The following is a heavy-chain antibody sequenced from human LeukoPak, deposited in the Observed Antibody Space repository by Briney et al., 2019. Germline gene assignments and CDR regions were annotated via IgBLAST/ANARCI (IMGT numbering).Heavy chain of an antibody. D-gene: IGHD5-12*01. J-gene: IGHJ4*02. V-gene: IGHV3-21*01. CDR1: GFTFSSYS. CDR2: ISSSSSYI. CDR3: ARVGYSGYDD. Sequence: GGSLRLSCAASGFTFSSYSMNWVRQAPGKGLEWVLSISSSSSYIYYADSVKGRFTISRDNAKNSLYLQMNSQRAEDTAVYYCARVGYSGYDDWGQGTLVTVSS.